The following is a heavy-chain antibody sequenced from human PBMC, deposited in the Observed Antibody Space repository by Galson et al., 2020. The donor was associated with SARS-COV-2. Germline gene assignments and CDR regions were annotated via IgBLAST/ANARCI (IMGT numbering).Heavy chain of an antibody. V-gene: IGHV4-39*07. D-gene: IGHD6-19*01. CDR3: ARDATSSGWYNWFDP. CDR1: GGSIRSSNYY. CDR2: IYNSGTT. J-gene: IGHJ5*02. Sequence: SETPLTCTVSGGSIRSSNYYWGWIRQPPGKGLEWIGSIYNSGTTHYSPSLQSRVTISVDTSKNQFSLNLGSVTAADTAMYYCARDATSSGWYNWFDPWGQGTLVTVSS.